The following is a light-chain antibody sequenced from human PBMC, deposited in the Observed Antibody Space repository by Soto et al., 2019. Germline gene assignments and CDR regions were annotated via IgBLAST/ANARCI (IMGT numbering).Light chain of an antibody. V-gene: IGKV1-12*01. CDR1: QGISSY. CDR3: QQANSFPIT. Sequence: DIQMTPSPSSVSASVGDRVTITCRASQGISSYLAWYQQKPGKAPKLLIYAASNLQSGVPSRFSVSGFGTDFTLTIGSLQPEDFATYYCQQANSFPITFGQGTRLEIK. CDR2: AAS. J-gene: IGKJ5*01.